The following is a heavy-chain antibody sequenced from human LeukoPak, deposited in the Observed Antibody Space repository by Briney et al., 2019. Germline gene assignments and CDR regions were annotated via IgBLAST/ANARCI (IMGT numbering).Heavy chain of an antibody. CDR2: ISSSGSII. D-gene: IGHD2-15*01. V-gene: IGHV3-11*04. J-gene: IGHJ4*02. Sequence: GGSLRLSCAASGFTFSDYYMSWVRQAPGKGLEWVSYISSSGSIIYYADSVKGRFTISRDNAKNSLYLQMNSLRAEDTAVDYCARDRGCTGGSCYGDYWGQGTLVTVSS. CDR1: GFTFSDYY. CDR3: ARDRGCTGGSCYGDY.